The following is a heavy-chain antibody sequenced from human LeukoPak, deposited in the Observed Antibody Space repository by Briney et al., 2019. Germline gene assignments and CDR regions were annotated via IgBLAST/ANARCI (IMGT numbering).Heavy chain of an antibody. D-gene: IGHD6-13*01. J-gene: IGHJ5*02. CDR1: GGSISSYY. CDR2: IYYSGST. CDR3: ARLGLAAAGDNWFDP. V-gene: IGHV4-59*08. Sequence: SETLSLTCTVSGGSISSYYWSWIRQPPGKGLEWIGYIYYSGSTNYNPSLKSRVTISVDTSKNQFSLKLSSVTAADTAVYYCARLGLAAAGDNWFDPWGQGTLVTVSS.